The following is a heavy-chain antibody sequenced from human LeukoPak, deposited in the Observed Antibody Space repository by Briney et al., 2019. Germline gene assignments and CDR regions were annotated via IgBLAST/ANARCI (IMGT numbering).Heavy chain of an antibody. CDR2: IYFSGST. Sequence: SETLSLTCTVSCGSISSYYWSWIRQPAGKGLEWIGSIYFSGSTYYNPSLKSRVSISVDTSKKQFSLKLRSVTAADTAVYYCARHDNGVKYNDYWGQGTLVTVSS. J-gene: IGHJ4*02. V-gene: IGHV4-59*05. CDR3: ARHDNGVKYNDY. D-gene: IGHD4-17*01. CDR1: CGSISSYY.